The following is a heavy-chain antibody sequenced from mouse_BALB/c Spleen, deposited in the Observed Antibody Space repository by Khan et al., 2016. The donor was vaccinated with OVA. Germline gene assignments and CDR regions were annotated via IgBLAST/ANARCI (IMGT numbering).Heavy chain of an antibody. J-gene: IGHJ2*01. CDR2: INPTSGYT. Sequence: VQLQESGAELAKPGASVKMSCKASGYTFTTYWMHWVKQRPGQGLEWIGYINPTSGYTDYNEKFKERATLSADKSSSTAYMQLSSLTSEDSAVYYGTRDRIDDWGQGTTLTVSS. CDR3: TRDRIDD. V-gene: IGHV1-7*01. CDR1: GYTFTTYW.